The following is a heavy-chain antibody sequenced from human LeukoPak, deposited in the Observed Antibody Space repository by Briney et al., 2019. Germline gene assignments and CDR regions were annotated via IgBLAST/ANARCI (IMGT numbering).Heavy chain of an antibody. CDR3: TRDRSRAEDD. V-gene: IGHV3-7*01. CDR2: INQGGSDK. Sequence: GGSLRLSCAASGFTFSGHWMSWVRQAPGKGLEWVANINQGGSDKYYVDSMKGRFTISRDNANNLLYLQMNSLRDEDTAVYYCTRDRSRAEDDWGQGTLVTVSS. J-gene: IGHJ4*02. D-gene: IGHD1-14*01. CDR1: GFTFSGHW.